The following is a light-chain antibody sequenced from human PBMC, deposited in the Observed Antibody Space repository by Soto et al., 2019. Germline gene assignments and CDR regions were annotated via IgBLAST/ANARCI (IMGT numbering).Light chain of an antibody. J-gene: IGLJ1*01. V-gene: IGLV2-14*01. CDR3: TSWGI. CDR1: TSDIGDYNY. Sequence: QSVLTQPASVSGSPGQSITISCTGTTSDIGDYNYVSWYQHLPDKVPKLIISLVSNRPSGVSNCFSGSKSGNTASLTISGLQAEDEGDYYCTSWGIFGPGTKVTVL. CDR2: LVS.